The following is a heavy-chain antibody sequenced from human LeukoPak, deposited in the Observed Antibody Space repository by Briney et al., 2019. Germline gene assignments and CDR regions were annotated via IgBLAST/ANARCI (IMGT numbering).Heavy chain of an antibody. Sequence: PGGSLRLSCAASGFTFSSYSMNWVRQAPGKGLEWVSYISSSSSTIYYADSVKGRFTISRDNAKNSLYLQMNSLRDEDTAVYYCARLQLWPSDYYYYYGMDVWGQGTTVTVPS. J-gene: IGHJ6*02. V-gene: IGHV3-48*02. D-gene: IGHD5-18*01. CDR2: ISSSSSTI. CDR1: GFTFSSYS. CDR3: ARLQLWPSDYYYYYGMDV.